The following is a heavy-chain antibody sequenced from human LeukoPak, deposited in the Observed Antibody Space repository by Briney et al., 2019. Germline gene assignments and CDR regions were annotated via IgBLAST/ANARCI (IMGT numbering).Heavy chain of an antibody. CDR2: INAGNGNT. CDR1: GYTFTSYA. D-gene: IGHD2-15*01. J-gene: IGHJ6*02. CDR3: ARGYCSGGSCYSWYYYYGMDV. Sequence: ASVKVSCKASGYTFTSYAMHWVRQAPGQRLEWMGWINAGNGNTKYPQKFQGRVTITRDTSASTAYMELSSLRSEDTAVYYCARGYCSGGSCYSWYYYYGMDVWGQGTTVTVSS. V-gene: IGHV1-3*01.